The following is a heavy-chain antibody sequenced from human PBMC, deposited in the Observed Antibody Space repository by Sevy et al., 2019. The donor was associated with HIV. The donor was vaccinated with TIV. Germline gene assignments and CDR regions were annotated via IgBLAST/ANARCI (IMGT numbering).Heavy chain of an antibody. CDR2: ISWNSGSI. CDR1: GFTFDDYV. CDR3: AKDKVEGWGYCSSTSCPYVMDV. V-gene: IGHV3-9*01. D-gene: IGHD2-2*01. J-gene: IGHJ6*02. Sequence: SLKISCAASGFTFDDYVMHWVRQAPGKGLEWVSGISWNSGSIGYADSVKGRFTITRDNAKNSLYLQMNSLRAEDTALYYCAKDKVEGWGYCSSTSCPYVMDVWGQGTTVTVSS.